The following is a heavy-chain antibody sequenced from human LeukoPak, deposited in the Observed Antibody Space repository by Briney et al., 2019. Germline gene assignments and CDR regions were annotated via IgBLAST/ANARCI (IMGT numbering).Heavy chain of an antibody. CDR2: IYYSGST. Sequence: SETLSLTCTVSGGSISSGDYYWSWIRQPPGKGLEWIGYIYYSGSTYYNPSLKSRVTISVDTSKNQFSLKLSSVTAADTAVYYCARELYSSSSGRWFDPWGQGTLVTVSS. J-gene: IGHJ5*02. V-gene: IGHV4-30-4*08. D-gene: IGHD6-6*01. CDR3: ARELYSSSSGRWFDP. CDR1: GGSISSGDYY.